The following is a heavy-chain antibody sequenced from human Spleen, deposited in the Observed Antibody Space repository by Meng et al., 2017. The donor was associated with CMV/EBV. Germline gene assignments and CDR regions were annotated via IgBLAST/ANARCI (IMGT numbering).Heavy chain of an antibody. CDR1: GGSIRSAGFY. CDR3: ARTNYGDYNWFDP. Sequence: GPGMVKVSQTRSVPGTWSGGSIRSAGFYWRWIRQHPGMGLAWIWYIYSSGGTYYYPSLRSRVAISIAPSNTPFPLKLTPVTVADTAVYFCARTNYGDYNWFDPWGQGTLVTVSS. CDR2: IYSSGGT. D-gene: IGHD4-17*01. J-gene: IGHJ5*02. V-gene: IGHV4-31*03.